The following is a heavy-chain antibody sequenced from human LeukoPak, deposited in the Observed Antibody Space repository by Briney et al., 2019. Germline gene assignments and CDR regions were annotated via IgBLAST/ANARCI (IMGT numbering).Heavy chain of an antibody. V-gene: IGHV3-13*01. CDR1: GFTFSSYD. Sequence: GGSLRLSCAASGFTFSSYDMHWLRQATGKGLEWVSGIGIAGDTHYPDSVRGRFTIFRENAKNSLYLQMNSLRAEDTAVYYCARAQPPYHGRLDSWGQGILVTVSS. CDR2: IGIAGDT. CDR3: ARAQPPYHGRLDS. D-gene: IGHD3-16*01. J-gene: IGHJ5*01.